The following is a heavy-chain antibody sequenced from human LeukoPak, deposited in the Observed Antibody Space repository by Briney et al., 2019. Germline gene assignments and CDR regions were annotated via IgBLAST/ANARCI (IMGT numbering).Heavy chain of an antibody. J-gene: IGHJ5*02. CDR3: AIPTTVTENWFDP. V-gene: IGHV1-18*01. D-gene: IGHD4-17*01. CDR2: ISAYNGNT. Sequence: GASVKVSCKASGYTFTSYGISWVRQAPGQGLEWMGWISAYNGNTNYAQKLQGRVTMTRNTSISTAYMELSSLRSEDTAVYYCAIPTTVTENWFDPWGQGTLVTVSS. CDR1: GYTFTSYG.